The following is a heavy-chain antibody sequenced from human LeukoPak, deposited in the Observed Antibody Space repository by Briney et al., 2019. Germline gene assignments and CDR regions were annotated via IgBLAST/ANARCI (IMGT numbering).Heavy chain of an antibody. CDR2: IYPGDSDT. CDR3: ARNRFAGSGSYEGFDY. CDR1: GYSFTSYW. J-gene: IGHJ4*02. D-gene: IGHD1-26*01. V-gene: IGHV5-51*01. Sequence: GESLKISCKGSGYSFTSYWIGWVRQMPGKGLEWMGIIYPGDSDTRYSPSFQGQVTISADKSISTAYLQWSSLKASDTAMYYCARNRFAGSGSYEGFDYWGQGTPVTVSS.